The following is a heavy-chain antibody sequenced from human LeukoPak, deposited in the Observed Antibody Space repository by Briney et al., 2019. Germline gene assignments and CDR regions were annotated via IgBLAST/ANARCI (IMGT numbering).Heavy chain of an antibody. CDR1: GFTFSSYW. J-gene: IGHJ3*02. CDR2: INSDGSST. V-gene: IGHV3-74*01. D-gene: IGHD2-8*01. Sequence: HTGGSLRLSCAASGFTFSSYWMHWVRQAPGKGLVWVSRINSDGSSTSYADAVKGRFTISRDNAKNTAYLQMNSLRAEDTAVYYCARVQGHPPNGLDIWGQGTMVTVSS. CDR3: ARVQGHPPNGLDI.